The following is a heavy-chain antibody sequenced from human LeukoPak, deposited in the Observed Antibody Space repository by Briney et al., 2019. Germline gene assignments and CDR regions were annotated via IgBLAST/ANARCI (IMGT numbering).Heavy chain of an antibody. CDR2: ISISSSYI. J-gene: IGHJ4*02. V-gene: IGHV3-21*01. CDR1: GFTFSSYS. Sequence: GGSLRLSCAASGFTFSSYSMNWVRQAPGKGLEWVSSISISSSYIYYADSVKGRFTISRDNTKNSLYLQMNSLRAEDTAVYYCAKDGAPYCRGGTCYSAADYWGQGTLVTVSS. CDR3: AKDGAPYCRGGTCYSAADY. D-gene: IGHD2-15*01.